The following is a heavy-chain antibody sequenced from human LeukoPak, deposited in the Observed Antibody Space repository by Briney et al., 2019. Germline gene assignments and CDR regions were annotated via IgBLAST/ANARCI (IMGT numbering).Heavy chain of an antibody. V-gene: IGHV3-48*03. D-gene: IGHD6-13*01. CDR1: GFTFSSYE. CDR2: ISSSGSTI. Sequence: PGGSLRLSCAASGFTFSSYEMNWVRQAPGKGLEWVSYISSSGSTIYYADSVKGRFTISRDNANNPLYLQMNSLRAEDTAVYYCARHMSQSIAAAETWGLGTLVTVSS. J-gene: IGHJ5*02. CDR3: ARHMSQSIAAAET.